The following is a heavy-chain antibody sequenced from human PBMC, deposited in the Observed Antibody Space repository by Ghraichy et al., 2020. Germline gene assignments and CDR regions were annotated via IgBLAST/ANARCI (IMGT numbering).Heavy chain of an antibody. CDR2: IGTAGDT. Sequence: LSLTCVASGFSFSSYDMHWVRQGTGKGLEWVSAIGTAGDTYYPDSVKGRFTISRDNAKGSLFLQMNSLRAGDTAVYYCARARSSGQFDYWGQGTLVTVSS. V-gene: IGHV3-13*04. CDR1: GFSFSSYD. J-gene: IGHJ4*02. CDR3: ARARSSGQFDY. D-gene: IGHD6-19*01.